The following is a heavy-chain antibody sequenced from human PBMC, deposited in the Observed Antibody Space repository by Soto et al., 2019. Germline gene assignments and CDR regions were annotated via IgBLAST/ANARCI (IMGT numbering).Heavy chain of an antibody. D-gene: IGHD2-21*01. CDR3: ARDDPSTCSIDY. J-gene: IGHJ4*02. V-gene: IGHV4-59*01. Sequence: SETLSLTCTVSGGSISSYYWSWIRQPPGKGLEWIGYIYYSGSTNYNPSLKSRFTISVDTSKNQFSLKLSSVTAADTAVYYCARDDPSTCSIDYWGQGTLVTVSS. CDR1: GGSISSYY. CDR2: IYYSGST.